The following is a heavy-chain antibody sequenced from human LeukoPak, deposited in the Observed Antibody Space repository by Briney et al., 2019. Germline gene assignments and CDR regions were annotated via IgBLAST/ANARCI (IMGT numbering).Heavy chain of an antibody. V-gene: IGHV4-59*01. CDR1: GGSISSYY. D-gene: IGHD1-1*01. Sequence: SETLSLTCTVSGGSISSYYWSWIRQPPGKGLEWIGYIYYSGSTNYNPSLKSRVTISVDTSKNQFSLKLSSVTAADTAVYYCARDRRYHDAHYFDYWDQGTLVTVSS. J-gene: IGHJ4*02. CDR3: ARDRRYHDAHYFDY. CDR2: IYYSGST.